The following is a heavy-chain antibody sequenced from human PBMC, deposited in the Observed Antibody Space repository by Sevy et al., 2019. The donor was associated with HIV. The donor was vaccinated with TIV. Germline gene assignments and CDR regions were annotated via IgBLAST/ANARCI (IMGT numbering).Heavy chain of an antibody. D-gene: IGHD3-9*01. CDR1: GITFSTSG. CDR2: ISYHGRDK. J-gene: IGHJ6*02. Sequence: GGSLRLSCVVSGITFSTSGMHWVRQAPGKGLEWVAVISYHGRDKFYADSVMGRSTISRDNSKNIRYLKMISLRAEDTAGDYCAKDFTGYNGMDVWGQGTMVTVSS. V-gene: IGHV3-30*18. CDR3: AKDFTGYNGMDV.